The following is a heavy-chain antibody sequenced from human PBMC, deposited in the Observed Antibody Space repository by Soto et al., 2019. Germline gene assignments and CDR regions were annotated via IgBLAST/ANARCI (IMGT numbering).Heavy chain of an antibody. J-gene: IGHJ5*02. CDR1: GDSVSSNSAA. Sequence: PSPTLSLTCAISGDSVSSNSAAWNWIRQSPSRGLEWLGRTYYRSKWYNDYAVSVKSRITINPDTSKNQFSLQLNSVTPEDTAVYYCAREDIVVVPAARGNWFDPWGQGTLVTVSS. D-gene: IGHD2-2*01. CDR3: AREDIVVVPAARGNWFDP. V-gene: IGHV6-1*01. CDR2: TYYRSKWYN.